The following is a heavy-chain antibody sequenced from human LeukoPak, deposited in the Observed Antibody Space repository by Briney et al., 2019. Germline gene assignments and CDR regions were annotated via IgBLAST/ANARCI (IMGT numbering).Heavy chain of an antibody. D-gene: IGHD3-22*01. Sequence: SETLSLTCTVSGGSTSSYYWSWIRQPAGKGLEWIGRIYTSGSTNYNPSLKSRVTMSVDTSKNQFSLKLSSVTAADTAVYYCARTTMIEGLNWFDPWGQGTLVTVSS. V-gene: IGHV4-4*07. J-gene: IGHJ5*02. CDR3: ARTTMIEGLNWFDP. CDR2: IYTSGST. CDR1: GGSTSSYY.